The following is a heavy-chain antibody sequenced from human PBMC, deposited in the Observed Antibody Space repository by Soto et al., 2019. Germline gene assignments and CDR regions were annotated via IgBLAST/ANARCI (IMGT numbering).Heavy chain of an antibody. Sequence: EVQLLESGGGLVQPGGSLRLSCAASGFTFSSYAMSWVRQAPGKGLEWVSAIRGSGGSTYYADSVKGRFTISKDNSWNPLELPVNRLRAEDTAVHYCAKALRDGIWGSYRYWGQGPLVAVCS. CDR1: GFTFSSYA. J-gene: IGHJ1*01. CDR2: IRGSGGST. V-gene: IGHV3-23*01. D-gene: IGHD3-16*02. CDR3: AKALRDGIWGSYRY.